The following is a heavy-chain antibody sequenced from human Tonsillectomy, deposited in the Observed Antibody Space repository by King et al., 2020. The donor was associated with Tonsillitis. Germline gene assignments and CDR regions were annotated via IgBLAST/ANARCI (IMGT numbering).Heavy chain of an antibody. CDR2: IYSDGST. D-gene: IGHD5/OR15-5a*01. Sequence: VQLVESGGGLVQPGGSLSLSCAASGFTVSSNYMSWVRQAPGKGLEWLSVIYSDGSTYYAESVKGRFTISRHNSKNTLYLQMNNLRTEDTVVYYCAKMIVSTSYDAFDIWGQGTMVTVSS. J-gene: IGHJ3*02. CDR3: AKMIVSTSYDAFDI. V-gene: IGHV3-53*04. CDR1: GFTVSSNY.